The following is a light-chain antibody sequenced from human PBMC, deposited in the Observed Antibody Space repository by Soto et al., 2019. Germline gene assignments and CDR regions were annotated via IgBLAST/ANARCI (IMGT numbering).Light chain of an antibody. CDR3: SSYIFGDTPWV. V-gene: IGLV2-14*03. CDR2: DVN. J-gene: IGLJ3*02. Sequence: QSALTQPASVSGSPGQSITISCTGTSSDIGSYNYVSWYQQHPGKSPKLMIYDVNNRPSGVSNRFFGSKSGNTASLTISGLQAEEEADYYCSSYIFGDTPWVFGGGTKVTVL. CDR1: SSDIGSYNY.